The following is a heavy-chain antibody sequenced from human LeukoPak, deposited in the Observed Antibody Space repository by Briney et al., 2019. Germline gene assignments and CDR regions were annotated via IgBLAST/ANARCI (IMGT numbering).Heavy chain of an antibody. Sequence: GGSLRLSCAAPGFTFSNAWMSWVRQAPGKGRDGVGRIKSKTDGGTTDYAAPVKGRFTISRDDSKHTLYLQMNSLKTEETAVYYCTTDFTMVRGVIDYYCYYMDVWGKGTTVTVSS. V-gene: IGHV3-15*01. CDR2: IKSKTDGGTT. J-gene: IGHJ6*03. CDR1: GFTFSNAW. CDR3: TTDFTMVRGVIDYYCYYMDV. D-gene: IGHD3-10*01.